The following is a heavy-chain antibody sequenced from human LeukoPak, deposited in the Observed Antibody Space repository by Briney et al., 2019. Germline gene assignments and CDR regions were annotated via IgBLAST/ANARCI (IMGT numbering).Heavy chain of an antibody. D-gene: IGHD3-22*01. Sequence: ASVKVSCKASGYTSTNYYMHWVRQAPGQGLEWMGVIHPSGGSTSFAQKFQGRVTMTRDTSTSTVCMELSSLRSDDTAVYYCARGIGLDYDSSGLDWGQGTLVTVSS. CDR3: ARGIGLDYDSSGLD. V-gene: IGHV1-46*01. CDR2: IHPSGGST. CDR1: GYTSTNYY. J-gene: IGHJ4*02.